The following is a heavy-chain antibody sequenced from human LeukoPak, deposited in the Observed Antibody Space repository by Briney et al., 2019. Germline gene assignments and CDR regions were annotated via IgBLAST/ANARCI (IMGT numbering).Heavy chain of an antibody. J-gene: IGHJ4*02. CDR3: TTEWNYGSGSIFDY. D-gene: IGHD3-10*01. CDR1: GFTFSNAW. V-gene: IGHV3-15*01. CDR2: IKRKSDGETK. Sequence: PGGSLRLSCATSGFTFSNAWMSWVRQAPGKGLEWVGRIKRKSDGETKDYAASVKGRFTISRDDSKNTVSLQMNSLKTEDTAVYYCTTEWNYGSGSIFDYWGQGTLVTVSS.